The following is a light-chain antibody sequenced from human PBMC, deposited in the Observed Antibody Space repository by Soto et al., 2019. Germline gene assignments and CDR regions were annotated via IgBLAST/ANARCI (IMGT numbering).Light chain of an antibody. CDR2: EGN. V-gene: IGLV2-23*01. CDR3: CSYTTTGTFV. CDR1: SSDVGTYNL. J-gene: IGLJ1*01. Sequence: QSVLTQPASVSGSPGQSITISCTGTSSDVGTYNLVSWYQQHPVKAPRLIIYEGNRRPSGVSNRFSASKSGNTASLTISGLRAEEEADYYCCSYTTTGTFVFGPGTKVTVL.